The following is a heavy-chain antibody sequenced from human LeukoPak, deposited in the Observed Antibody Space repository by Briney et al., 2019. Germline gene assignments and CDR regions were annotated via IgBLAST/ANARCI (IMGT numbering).Heavy chain of an antibody. CDR3: ARDGYYYDSSGRRYFDY. D-gene: IGHD3-22*01. V-gene: IGHV3-66*01. CDR1: GFTVSSNY. J-gene: IGHJ4*02. CDR2: IYSGGST. Sequence: GGSLRLSCAASGFTVSSNYMSWVRQAPGKGLEWVSVIYSGGSTYYADSVKGGFTISRDNSKNTLYLQMNSLRAEDTAVYYCARDGYYYDSSGRRYFDYWGQGTLVTVSS.